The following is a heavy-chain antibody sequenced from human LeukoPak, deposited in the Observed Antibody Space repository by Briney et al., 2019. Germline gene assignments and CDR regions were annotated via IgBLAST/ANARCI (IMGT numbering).Heavy chain of an antibody. J-gene: IGHJ5*02. CDR2: IYYSGNT. CDR3: AGLHFAAAEEFDP. D-gene: IGHD6-13*01. V-gene: IGHV4-59*08. CDR1: GGSLSGHW. Sequence: SETLSLTCTVSGGSLSGHWWSWIRQPPGKGLEWIGYIYYSGNTNYNPSLNTRVTISVDTSKNQFSLNLRSVTAADTAVYYSAGLHFAAAEEFDPWGQGTLVTVSS.